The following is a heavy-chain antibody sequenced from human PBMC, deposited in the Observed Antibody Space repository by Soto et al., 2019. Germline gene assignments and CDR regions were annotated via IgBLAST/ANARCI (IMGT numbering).Heavy chain of an antibody. CDR3: ASDRRITIFGVVTHYFDY. CDR2: IIPIFGTA. Sequence: SVKVSCKVSGGTFSSYAISWVRQAPGQGLEWMGGIIPIFGTANYAQKFQGRVTITANKSTSTAYMELSSLRSEDTAVYYCASDRRITIFGVVTHYFDYWGQGTLVTVSS. V-gene: IGHV1-69*06. J-gene: IGHJ4*02. CDR1: GGTFSSYA. D-gene: IGHD3-3*01.